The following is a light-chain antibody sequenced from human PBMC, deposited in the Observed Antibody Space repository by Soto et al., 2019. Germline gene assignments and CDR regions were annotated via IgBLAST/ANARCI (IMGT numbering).Light chain of an antibody. Sequence: EIVLTQSPGTLSLSPGERATLSRRASQSISSTYLAWYQQKPGQAPRLLIYGASSRATGIPDRFSGSGSGTDFTLTISRLEPEDFAVYYCQQYGSSSTFGQGTKVEIK. CDR2: GAS. CDR1: QSISSTY. CDR3: QQYGSSST. V-gene: IGKV3-20*01. J-gene: IGKJ1*01.